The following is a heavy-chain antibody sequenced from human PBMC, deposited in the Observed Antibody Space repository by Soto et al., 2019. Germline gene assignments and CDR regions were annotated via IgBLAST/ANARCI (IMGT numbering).Heavy chain of an antibody. CDR2: IYYSGST. J-gene: IGHJ5*02. CDR1: GGSISSYY. Sequence: PSETLSLTCTVSGGSISSYYWSWIRQPPGKGPEWIGYIYYSGSTYYNPSLKSRVTISVDTSKNQFSLKLSSVTAADTAVYYCARDQGLRYCSSTSCYWYWFDPWGQGTLVTVSS. CDR3: ARDQGLRYCSSTSCYWYWFDP. V-gene: IGHV4-30-4*08. D-gene: IGHD2-2*01.